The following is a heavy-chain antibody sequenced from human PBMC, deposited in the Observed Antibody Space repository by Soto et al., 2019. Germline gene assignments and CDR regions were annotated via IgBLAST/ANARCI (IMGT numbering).Heavy chain of an antibody. CDR2: IYYSGST. D-gene: IGHD5-18*01. Sequence: QLQLQESGPGLVKPSETLSLTCTVSGGXXXXXXXXXXXXXXXXXXXXEXIGSIYYSGSTYYNPSLKSRDTISVDTSKNQFSLKLSSVXAAXTXVYYCARQVDTAMVNWFDPWGQGTLVTVSS. V-gene: IGHV4-39*01. CDR1: GGXXXXXXXX. CDR3: ARQVDTAMVNWFDP. J-gene: IGHJ5*02.